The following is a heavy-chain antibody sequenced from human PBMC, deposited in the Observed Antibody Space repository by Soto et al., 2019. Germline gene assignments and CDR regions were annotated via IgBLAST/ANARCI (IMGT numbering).Heavy chain of an antibody. CDR1: GFTFSSYG. CDR2: IWYDGSNK. J-gene: IGHJ4*02. V-gene: IGHV3-33*01. Sequence: QVQLVESGGGVVQPGRSLRLSCAASGFTFSSYGMHWVRQAPGKGLEWVAVIWYDGSNKYYADSVKGRFTISRDNSKNTLYLQMNSLRAEDTAVYYCARVHYCSGSSDYWGQGTLVTVSS. D-gene: IGHD3-10*01. CDR3: ARVHYCSGSSDY.